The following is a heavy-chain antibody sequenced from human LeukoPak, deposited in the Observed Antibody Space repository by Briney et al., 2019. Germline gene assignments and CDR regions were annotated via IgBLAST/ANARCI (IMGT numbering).Heavy chain of an antibody. V-gene: IGHV4-31*03. CDR3: ARRVRFGDGWVFDY. D-gene: IGHD5-24*01. CDR2: IYYSGNI. CDR1: GGSISSDGYY. J-gene: IGHJ4*02. Sequence: SQTLSLTCTVSGGSISSDGYYWSWIRQHPGKGMEWIGYIYYSGNIYYNPSLKSRVTTSVDTSKNQFSLILSSVIAADTAVYYCARRVRFGDGWVFDYWGQGALVTVSS.